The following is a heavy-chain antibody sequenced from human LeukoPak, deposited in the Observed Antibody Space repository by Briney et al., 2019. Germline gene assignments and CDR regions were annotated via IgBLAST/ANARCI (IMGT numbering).Heavy chain of an antibody. J-gene: IGHJ5*02. V-gene: IGHV4-59*08. CDR1: GGSISNYY. Sequence: PSETLSLTCSVSGGSISNYYWSWIRQPPGKGLEWIGYIYYSGSTYYNPSLKSRVTISADTSKNQISLSLSSVTAADTALYFCARVGGHTYYDTLTGLMKWFDPWGQGTLVTVSS. CDR2: IYYSGST. CDR3: ARVGGHTYYDTLTGLMKWFDP. D-gene: IGHD3-9*01.